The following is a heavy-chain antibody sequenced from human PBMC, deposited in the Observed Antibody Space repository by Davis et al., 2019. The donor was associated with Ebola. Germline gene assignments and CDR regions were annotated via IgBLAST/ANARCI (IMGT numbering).Heavy chain of an antibody. CDR2: IGPSGSDI. CDR1: GFIFSSYE. J-gene: IGHJ3*02. D-gene: IGHD1-26*01. Sequence: GESLKISCAASGFIFSSYEMTWVRQAPGGGLEWVSYIGPSGSDIAYADSVRGRFTISRDNSKNTLYLQMNSLRAEDTALYYCARDRKGGGRPPWAFHIWGQGTMVTVSS. CDR3: ARDRKGGGRPPWAFHI. V-gene: IGHV3-48*03.